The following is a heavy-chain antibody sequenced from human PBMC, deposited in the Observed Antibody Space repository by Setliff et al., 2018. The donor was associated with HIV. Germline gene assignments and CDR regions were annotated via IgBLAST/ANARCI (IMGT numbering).Heavy chain of an antibody. CDR1: GGPLSGYF. Sequence: PSETLSLTCTVSGGPLSGYFWTWIRQTPDKGLEWIGDINHSGTTNYNLSPKSRTTLSLDTSKNQLSLKLTSVVAADTGLYFCARGRDASTWYLSHFYSYYYLDVWGNGTTVTVSS. D-gene: IGHD6-13*01. CDR2: INHSGTT. V-gene: IGHV4-34*01. J-gene: IGHJ6*03. CDR3: ARGRDASTWYLSHFYSYYYLDV.